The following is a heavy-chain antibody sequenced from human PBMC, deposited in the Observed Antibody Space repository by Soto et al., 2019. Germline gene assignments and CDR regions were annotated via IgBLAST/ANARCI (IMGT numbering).Heavy chain of an antibody. V-gene: IGHV3-74*01. CDR3: ARAGVEHFDY. D-gene: IGHD3-3*01. CDR2: ISDYGRV. Sequence: GGSLRLSCAASGFTFRNYWMHWVRQAPGKGLVWVSRISDYGRVNFADSARGRFTISRDDAECELHLQMKNLRAEDTGVYYCARAGVEHFDYWGQGVLVTVSS. CDR1: GFTFRNYW. J-gene: IGHJ4*02.